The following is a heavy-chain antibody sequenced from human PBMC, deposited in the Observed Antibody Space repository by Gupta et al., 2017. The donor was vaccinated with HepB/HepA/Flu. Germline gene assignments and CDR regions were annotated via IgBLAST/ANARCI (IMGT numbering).Heavy chain of an antibody. J-gene: IGHJ3*02. V-gene: IGHV3-11*01. D-gene: IGHD1-26*01. CDR3: ATGGRGTVRKGFDI. Sequence: QVQLVESGGGLVKPGGSLRISCEVSGLNFNDYYMSWIRQGPGKGLEWVSYISGGGTYIYYADSVRGRFFISRDSAKNSLYLQMDNLSVDDTAVYYCATGGRGTVRKGFDIWGQGTMVSVS. CDR1: GLNFNDYY. CDR2: ISGGGTYI.